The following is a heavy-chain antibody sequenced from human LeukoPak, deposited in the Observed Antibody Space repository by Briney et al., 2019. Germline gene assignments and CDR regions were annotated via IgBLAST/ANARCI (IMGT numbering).Heavy chain of an antibody. D-gene: IGHD3/OR15-3a*01. V-gene: IGHV3-7*03. CDR1: GFTFGDTW. CDR2: IEQDGSEK. Sequence: GGSLRLSCAASGFTFGDTWMNWVRQVPGQGLEWVANIEQDGSEKFYVASVKGRFTISRDNGKSSLYLQMNSLRAEDTALYYCATSYDMGWLIGYWGQGTLVTVSS. CDR3: ATSYDMGWLIGY. J-gene: IGHJ4*02.